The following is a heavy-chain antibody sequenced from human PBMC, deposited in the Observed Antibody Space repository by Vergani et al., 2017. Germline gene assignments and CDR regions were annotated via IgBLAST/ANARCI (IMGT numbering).Heavy chain of an antibody. CDR1: GFPFSHYS. CDR3: VRDVRVSRT. CDR2: ISGNNDDV. Sequence: EVQMVESGGGLVKPGGSLRLSCVASGFPFSHYSMKWVRQAPGKGLEWVSSISGNNDDVYYADSVKGRFTISRDNSKSSLYLDMSSLRAEDTALYYCVRDVRVSRTWGQGTLVAVSS. V-gene: IGHV3-21*01. J-gene: IGHJ3*01.